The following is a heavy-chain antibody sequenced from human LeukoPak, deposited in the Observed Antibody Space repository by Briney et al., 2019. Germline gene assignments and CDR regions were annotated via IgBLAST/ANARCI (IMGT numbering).Heavy chain of an antibody. CDR3: ARFGGAVGYYYYGMDV. J-gene: IGHJ6*02. V-gene: IGHV4-59*01. Sequence: SETLSLTCTVSGVSISSYYWSWIRQPPGKGLEWIGYIYYSGSTNYNPSLKSRVTISVDTSKNQFSLKLSSVTAADPAVYYCARFGGAVGYYYYGMDVWGQGTTVTVSS. CDR1: GVSISSYY. D-gene: IGHD2-21*01. CDR2: IYYSGST.